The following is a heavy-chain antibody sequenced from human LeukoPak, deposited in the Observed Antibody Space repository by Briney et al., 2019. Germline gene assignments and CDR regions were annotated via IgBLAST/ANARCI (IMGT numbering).Heavy chain of an antibody. V-gene: IGHV3-30-3*01. J-gene: IGHJ5*02. CDR2: ISYEGSNK. CDR1: GFTSSSYA. CDR3: ARDGEQWLVRGWFDP. D-gene: IGHD6-19*01. Sequence: GGSLRLSCAASGFTSSSYAMHWVRQAPGKGLEWVAVISYEGSNKYYADSVKGRFTISRDNSKNTLYLQMNSLRAEDTAVYYCARDGEQWLVRGWFDPWGQGTLVTVSS.